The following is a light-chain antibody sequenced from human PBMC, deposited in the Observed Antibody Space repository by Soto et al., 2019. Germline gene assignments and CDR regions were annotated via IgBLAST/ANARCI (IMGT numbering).Light chain of an antibody. J-gene: IGKJ1*01. CDR1: QGIRNS. V-gene: IGKV1-27*01. Sequence: DIQMAQSPSSLSASVGDRVTITCRASQGIRNSLAWYQQKPGKVPKLLISAAFTLQSGVPSRFSGSGSGTDFTLTISSLQSEDSAVYYCQQYNFWLRWTFGRGTKVDIK. CDR2: AAF. CDR3: QQYNFWLRWT.